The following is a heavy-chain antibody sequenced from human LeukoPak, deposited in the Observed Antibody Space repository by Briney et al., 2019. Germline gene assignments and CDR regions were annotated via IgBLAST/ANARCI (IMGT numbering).Heavy chain of an antibody. Sequence: PGGSLRLSCAASGFTFSSYEMIWVRQAPGKGLEWVSTISGAGRSTYYADSVKGRFSISRDNSKNTLYLQMNSLGAEDTAVYYCARDRLTAAAAGTHAFDIWGQGTMVTVSS. CDR3: ARDRLTAAAAGTHAFDI. V-gene: IGHV3-23*01. CDR1: GFTFSSYE. CDR2: ISGAGRST. D-gene: IGHD6-13*01. J-gene: IGHJ3*02.